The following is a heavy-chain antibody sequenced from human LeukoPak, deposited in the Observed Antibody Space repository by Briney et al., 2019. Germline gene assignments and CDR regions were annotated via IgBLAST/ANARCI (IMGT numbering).Heavy chain of an antibody. Sequence: SETLSLTCTVSGGSISSSSYYWGWIRQPPGKGLEWIGSIYYSGSTYYDPSLKSRVTISVDTSKNQFSLKLSSVTAADTAVYYCARHMGYGDYVAYWGQGTLVTVSS. J-gene: IGHJ4*02. CDR3: ARHMGYGDYVAY. D-gene: IGHD4-17*01. V-gene: IGHV4-39*01. CDR1: GGSISSSSYY. CDR2: IYYSGST.